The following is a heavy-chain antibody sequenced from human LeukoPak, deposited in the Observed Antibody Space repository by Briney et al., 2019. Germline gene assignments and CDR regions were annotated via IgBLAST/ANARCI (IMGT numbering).Heavy chain of an antibody. CDR2: ISSSSSYT. V-gene: IGHV3-11*06. Sequence: GGSLRLSCAASGFTFSGYWMHWVRQAPGKGLEWVSYISSSSSYTNYADSVKGRFTISRDNAKNSLYLQMNSLRAEDTAVYYCARSGYCSSTSCYRWFDPWGQGTLVTVSS. D-gene: IGHD2-2*01. CDR3: ARSGYCSSTSCYRWFDP. CDR1: GFTFSGYW. J-gene: IGHJ5*02.